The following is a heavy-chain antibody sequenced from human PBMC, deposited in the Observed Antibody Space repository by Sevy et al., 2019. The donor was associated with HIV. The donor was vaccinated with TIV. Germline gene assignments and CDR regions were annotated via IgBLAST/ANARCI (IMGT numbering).Heavy chain of an antibody. V-gene: IGHV3-23*01. D-gene: IGHD3-10*01. CDR3: AKNSITGGGTDY. J-gene: IGHJ4*02. CDR1: GLIFSSYG. Sequence: GGSLRLSCAASGLIFSSYGMNWVRQAPGKGLEWVSGISNSGGTTYYADSVKGRFTISRDNSKNTLYLQMNSLRAEDTAVYYCAKNSITGGGTDYWGQGTLVTVSS. CDR2: ISNSGGTT.